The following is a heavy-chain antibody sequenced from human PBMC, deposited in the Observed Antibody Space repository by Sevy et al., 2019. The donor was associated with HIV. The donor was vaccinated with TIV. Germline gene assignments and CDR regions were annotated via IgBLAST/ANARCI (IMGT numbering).Heavy chain of an antibody. Sequence: GGSLRLSCAASGFNFINYGMSWVRQAPGKGLEWVSVISGSGDTTRYADSVKGRFVISRDNSKNTMYLQLNSLRAEDTAVYYCGKDIRVALVVPSPGYGLDVWGHGTSVTVSS. CDR1: GFNFINYG. D-gene: IGHD2-15*01. CDR2: ISGSGDTT. V-gene: IGHV3-23*01. CDR3: GKDIRVALVVPSPGYGLDV. J-gene: IGHJ6*01.